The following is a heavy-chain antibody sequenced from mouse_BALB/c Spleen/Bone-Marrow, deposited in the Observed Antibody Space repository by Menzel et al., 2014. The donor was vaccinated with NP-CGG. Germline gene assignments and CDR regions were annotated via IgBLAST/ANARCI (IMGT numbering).Heavy chain of an antibody. CDR1: GLTFSDYY. CDR2: IRNKANGYTT. Sequence: EVKLVESGGGSVQPGGSLILSCAPSGLTFSDYYMSWVRQPPGKALEWLGFIRNKANGYTTEYSASVKGRFTISRDNSQSILYLQMNTLRAEDSATYYCARDTNYGNYYWYFDVWGAGTTVTVSS. CDR3: ARDTNYGNYYWYFDV. V-gene: IGHV7-3*02. J-gene: IGHJ1*01. D-gene: IGHD2-1*01.